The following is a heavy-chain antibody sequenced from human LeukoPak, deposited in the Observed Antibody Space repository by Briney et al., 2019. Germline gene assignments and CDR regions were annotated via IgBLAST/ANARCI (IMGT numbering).Heavy chain of an antibody. CDR3: ASKATIPDYYYYGMDV. CDR2: INPNSGGT. Sequence: ASVKVSCKASGYTFTSYYMHWVRQAPGQGLEWMGWINPNSGGTNYAQKFQGRVTMTRDTSISTAYMELSRLRSDDTAVYYCASKATIPDYYYYGMDVWGQGTTVTVSS. D-gene: IGHD5-12*01. CDR1: GYTFTSYY. J-gene: IGHJ6*02. V-gene: IGHV1-2*02.